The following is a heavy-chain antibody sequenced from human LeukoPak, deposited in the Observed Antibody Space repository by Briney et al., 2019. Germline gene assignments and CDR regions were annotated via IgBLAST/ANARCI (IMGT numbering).Heavy chain of an antibody. V-gene: IGHV1-18*01. Sequence: ASVKVSCKTSGYSFTHYASRWVRQAPGQGLEWMGWISTYNGDTKYAQKLQGRFTMTSDTSTSTAYMELRSLTSDDTAVYYCARDPSNTSGWYIYFDFWGQGTLVTVSS. J-gene: IGHJ4*02. CDR1: GYSFTHYA. CDR3: ARDPSNTSGWYIYFDF. D-gene: IGHD6-19*01. CDR2: ISTYNGDT.